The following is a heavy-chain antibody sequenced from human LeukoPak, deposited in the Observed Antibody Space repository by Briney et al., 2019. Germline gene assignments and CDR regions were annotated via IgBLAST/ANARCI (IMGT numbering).Heavy chain of an antibody. Sequence: PSETLSLTCTVSGYSISSGYYWGWIRQPPGKGLEWIGSIYHSGSTYYNPSLKSRVTTSVDTSKNEFSLNLSSVTAADTAVYYCARAGTNLGDYDYWGQGTLVTVSS. CDR2: IYHSGST. D-gene: IGHD4-17*01. J-gene: IGHJ4*02. CDR3: ARAGTNLGDYDY. V-gene: IGHV4-38-2*02. CDR1: GYSISSGYY.